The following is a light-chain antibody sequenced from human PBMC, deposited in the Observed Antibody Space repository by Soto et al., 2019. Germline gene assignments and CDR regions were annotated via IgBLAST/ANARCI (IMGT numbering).Light chain of an antibody. CDR3: QNYNSAPWT. V-gene: IGKV1-27*01. CDR2: AAS. CDR1: RNITDY. J-gene: IGKJ1*01. Sequence: DIRMTQSPSSLSASVGDRVTITCRASRNITDYLAWYQQKPGQAPKLLIYAASTLQSVVPSRFTASGSGTDFTLTITGQQPEDFANYYCQNYNSAPWTFGQGTKVEF.